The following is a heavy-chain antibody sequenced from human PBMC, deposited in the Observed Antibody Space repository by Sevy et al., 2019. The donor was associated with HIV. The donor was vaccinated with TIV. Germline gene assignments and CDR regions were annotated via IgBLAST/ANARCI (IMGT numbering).Heavy chain of an antibody. CDR1: GFTFSNYW. CDR3: ARQYYYGSVRSFYYGMDV. J-gene: IGHJ6*02. D-gene: IGHD3-10*01. Sequence: GGSLRLSCAASGFTFSNYWMHWVRQDPGKGLVWVSRIDSDDGSTSYADSVKGRFTISRDNAKKTLFLQMNSLRAEDTAVYYCARQYYYGSVRSFYYGMDVWGQGTTVTVSS. V-gene: IGHV3-74*01. CDR2: IDSDDGST.